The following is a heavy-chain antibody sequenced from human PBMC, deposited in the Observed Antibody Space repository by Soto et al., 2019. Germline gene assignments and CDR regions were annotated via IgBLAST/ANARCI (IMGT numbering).Heavy chain of an antibody. V-gene: IGHV4-59*01. CDR3: ARDLNDYFDY. CDR1: SGSISSYY. J-gene: IGHJ4*02. CDR2: IYYSGST. Sequence: PSETLSLTCTVSSGSISSYYWSWLRQPPGKGLEWIGYIYYSGSTNYNPSLKSRVTISVDTSKNQFSLKLRSVTAADTAVYDCARDLNDYFDYWGQGTLVPVSS.